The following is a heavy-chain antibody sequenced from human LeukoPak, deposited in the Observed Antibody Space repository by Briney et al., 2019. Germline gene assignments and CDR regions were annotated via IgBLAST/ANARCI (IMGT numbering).Heavy chain of an antibody. J-gene: IGHJ5*02. CDR2: IDKKDKGYATAT. D-gene: IGHD1-26*01. CDR1: GYTFSGSA. CDR3: TRDSGTNNWFYP. Sequence: GGSLRLSCAASGYTFSGSAIHWVRQSSGKGLEWVGQIDKKDKGYATATAYAASVKGRFTISRDDSINTAYLQMKSLKTEDTALYYCTRDSGTNNWFYPWGQGTLVTVSS. V-gene: IGHV3-73*01.